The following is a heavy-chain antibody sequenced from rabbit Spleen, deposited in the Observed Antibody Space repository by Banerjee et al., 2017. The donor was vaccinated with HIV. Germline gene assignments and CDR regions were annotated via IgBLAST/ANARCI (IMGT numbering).Heavy chain of an antibody. Sequence: QSLEESGGGLVKPGASLTLTCKASGFSFNSGYDMCWVRQAPGKGLEWVACAYAGSSGSTYSATWAKGRFTISKTSSTTVTLQMTSLTAADTATYFCARVVVAGVDWLDLWGPGTLVTVS. V-gene: IGHV1S40*01. J-gene: IGHJ5*01. CDR3: ARVVVAGVDWLDL. CDR2: AYAGSSGST. D-gene: IGHD4-1*01. CDR1: GFSFNSGYD.